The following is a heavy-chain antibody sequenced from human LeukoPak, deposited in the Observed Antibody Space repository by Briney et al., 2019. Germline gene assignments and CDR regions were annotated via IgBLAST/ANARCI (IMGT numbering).Heavy chain of an antibody. V-gene: IGHV4-4*07. D-gene: IGHD6-19*01. J-gene: IGHJ4*02. Sequence: SETLSLTCTVSGGSVSGYYWSWIRQPAGKGLEWIGRIYTSGSTNYNPSLKSRVTMSVDTSKNQFSLKLSSVTAADTAVYYCARDLQQWLAFGYWGQGTLVTVSS. CDR2: IYTSGST. CDR3: ARDLQQWLAFGY. CDR1: GGSVSGYY.